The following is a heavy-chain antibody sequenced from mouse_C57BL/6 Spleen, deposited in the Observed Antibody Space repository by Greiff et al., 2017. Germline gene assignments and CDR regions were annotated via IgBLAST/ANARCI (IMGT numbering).Heavy chain of an antibody. CDR3: ARYPIYDCYYGFAD. V-gene: IGHV1-50*01. CDR2: IDPSDSFT. D-gene: IGHD2-3*01. Sequence: QVQLQQPGAELVKPGASVKLSCKASGYTFTSYWMQWVKQRPGQGLEWIGEIDPSDSFTNYNQKFKGKATLTVDTSSSTAYMQLSSLTSEDSAVYYCARYPIYDCYYGFADWGQGTLVTVSA. J-gene: IGHJ3*01. CDR1: GYTFTSYW.